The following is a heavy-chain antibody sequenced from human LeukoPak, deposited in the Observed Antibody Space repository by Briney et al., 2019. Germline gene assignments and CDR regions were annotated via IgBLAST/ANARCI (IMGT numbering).Heavy chain of an antibody. J-gene: IGHJ4*02. CDR1: GFTFSSYG. CDR3: AKGYCSSTSCSYYFDY. Sequence: GGSLRLSCAASGFTFSSYGMNWVRQAPGRGLEWVSAISDSGVTNYPDSVRGRFTISRDNSKNTLYLQMNSLRAEDTAVYYCAKGYCSSTSCSYYFDYWGQGTLVTVSS. D-gene: IGHD2-2*01. V-gene: IGHV3-23*01. CDR2: ISDSGVT.